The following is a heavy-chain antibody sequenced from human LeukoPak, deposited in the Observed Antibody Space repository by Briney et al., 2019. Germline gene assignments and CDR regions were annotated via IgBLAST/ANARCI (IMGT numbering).Heavy chain of an antibody. CDR1: GGSISSGSYY. CDR3: ARDPTTDYYDSSGLFDY. V-gene: IGHV4-61*02. D-gene: IGHD3-22*01. Sequence: SQTLSLTCTVSGGSISSGSYYWSWIRQPAGKGLEWIGRIYTSGSTNYNPSLKSRVTISVDTSKNQLSLKLSSVTAADTAVYYGARDPTTDYYDSSGLFDYWGQGTLVTVSS. CDR2: IYTSGST. J-gene: IGHJ4*02.